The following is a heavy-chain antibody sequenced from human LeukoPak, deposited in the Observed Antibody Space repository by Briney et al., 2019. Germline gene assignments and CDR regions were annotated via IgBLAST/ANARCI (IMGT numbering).Heavy chain of an antibody. Sequence: ASVKVSCKASGYTFTSYYMHWVRQAPGQGLEWMGIINPSGGSTSYGQKFQGRVTMTRDTSTSTVYMELSSLRSEDTAVYFCARSDYYDSSGYYYGYWGQGTLVTVSS. CDR1: GYTFTSYY. V-gene: IGHV1-46*01. CDR2: INPSGGST. D-gene: IGHD3-22*01. CDR3: ARSDYYDSSGYYYGY. J-gene: IGHJ4*02.